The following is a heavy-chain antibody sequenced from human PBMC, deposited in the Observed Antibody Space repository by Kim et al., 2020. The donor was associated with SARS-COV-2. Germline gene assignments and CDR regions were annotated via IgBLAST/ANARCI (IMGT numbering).Heavy chain of an antibody. CDR3: ARERWLDRNYYYYYGMDV. CDR1: GFTFSSYE. J-gene: IGHJ6*02. V-gene: IGHV3-48*03. D-gene: IGHD5-12*01. Sequence: GGSLRLSCAASGFTFSSYEMNWVRQAPGKGLEWVSYISSSGSTIYYADSVKGRFTISRDNAKNSLYLQMNSLRAEDTAVYYCARERWLDRNYYYYYGMDVWGQGTTVTVSS. CDR2: ISSSGSTI.